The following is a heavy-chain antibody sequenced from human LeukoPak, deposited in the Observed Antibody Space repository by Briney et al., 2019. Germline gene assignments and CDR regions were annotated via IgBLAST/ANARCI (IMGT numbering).Heavy chain of an antibody. D-gene: IGHD3-10*01. CDR3: ARDLWFGETECYFDY. V-gene: IGHV1-2*02. Sequence: ASVKVSCKASGYSFTGYYIHWVRQAPGQGLEWMGWINPNNGGTNYAQNFQGRVTMTRDTSINTAFMELISLRSDDTAMYYCARDLWFGETECYFDYWGRGTLVTVSS. CDR1: GYSFTGYY. J-gene: IGHJ4*02. CDR2: INPNNGGT.